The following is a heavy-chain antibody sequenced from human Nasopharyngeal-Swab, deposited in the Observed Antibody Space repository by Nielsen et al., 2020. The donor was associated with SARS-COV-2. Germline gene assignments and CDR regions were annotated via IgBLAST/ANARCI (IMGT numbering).Heavy chain of an antibody. V-gene: IGHV3-11*01. J-gene: IGHJ4*02. CDR2: ISSSGSTI. CDR3: AREIWSGSFLDY. Sequence: GGSLRLSYAASGFTFSDYYMSWIRQAPGKGLEWVSYISSSGSTIYYADSVKGRFTISRDNAKNSLYLQMNSLRAEDTAVYYCAREIWSGSFLDYWGQGTLVTVSS. D-gene: IGHD1-26*01. CDR1: GFTFSDYY.